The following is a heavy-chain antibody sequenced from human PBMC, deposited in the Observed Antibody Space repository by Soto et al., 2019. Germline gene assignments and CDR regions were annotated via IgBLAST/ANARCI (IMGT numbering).Heavy chain of an antibody. V-gene: IGHV4-34*01. D-gene: IGHD5-12*01. CDR2: INHSGST. J-gene: IGHJ4*02. CDR3: ARGAGDGYNFY. Sequence: PSETLSLTCAVYGGSFSGYYWSWIRQPPGKGLEWIGEINHSGSTNYNPSLKSRVTISVDTSKNQFSLKLSSVTAAGTAVYYCARGAGDGYNFYWGQGTLVTVSS. CDR1: GGSFSGYY.